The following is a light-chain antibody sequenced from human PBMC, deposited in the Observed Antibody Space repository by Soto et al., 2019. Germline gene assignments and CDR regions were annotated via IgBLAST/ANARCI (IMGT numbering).Light chain of an antibody. J-gene: IGLJ1*01. CDR3: SSYTNSGTYV. V-gene: IGLV2-14*01. Sequence: QSVLTQPASVSGSAGQSITISCTGTSSDVGAYNYVSWYQQHPGKAPKLMIYDVSNRPSGISDRFSVSKSGNTASLTISNLQADDEADYYCSSYTNSGTYVFGTGTKVTVL. CDR1: SSDVGAYNY. CDR2: DVS.